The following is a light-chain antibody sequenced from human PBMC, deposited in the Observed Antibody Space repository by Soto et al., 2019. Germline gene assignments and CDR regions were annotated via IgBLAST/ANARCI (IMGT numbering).Light chain of an antibody. CDR3: HQYSNWPPMHP. J-gene: IGKJ2*01. CDR2: GAS. Sequence: EIVLTQSPATLSVSPGDGATLSCRASQSVGSLLAWYQQKPGQAPRLLVYGASTRATGVPARFSGSGSGTEFTLTISSLQSEDLAVYYGHQYSNWPPMHPFGQGTKLEIK. V-gene: IGKV3-15*01. CDR1: QSVGSL.